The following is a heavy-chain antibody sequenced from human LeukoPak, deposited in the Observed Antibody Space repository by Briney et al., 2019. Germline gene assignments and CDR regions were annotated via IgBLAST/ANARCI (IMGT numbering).Heavy chain of an antibody. J-gene: IGHJ4*02. Sequence: PGGSLKPSCAASGFTFDDYAMHWVRQAPGKGLEWVSGISWNSGSIGYADSVKGRFTISRDNAKNSLYLQMNSLRAEDMALYYCAKGGQYSSGWDYYFDYWGQGTLVTVSS. CDR1: GFTFDDYA. D-gene: IGHD6-19*01. CDR2: ISWNSGSI. CDR3: AKGGQYSSGWDYYFDY. V-gene: IGHV3-9*03.